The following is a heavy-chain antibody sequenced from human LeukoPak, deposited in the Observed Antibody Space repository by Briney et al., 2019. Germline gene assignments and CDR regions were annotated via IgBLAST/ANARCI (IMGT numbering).Heavy chain of an antibody. V-gene: IGHV4-61*01. CDR2: IYYSGST. Sequence: SETLSLTCTVSGGSVNSGSYFWSWIRQPPGKGLEWIGYIYYSGSTNYNPSLKSRVTISVDTSKNQFSLKLSSVTAADTAVYYCARAEGDYWGQGTLVTVSS. CDR3: ARAEGDY. J-gene: IGHJ4*02. CDR1: GGSVNSGSYF.